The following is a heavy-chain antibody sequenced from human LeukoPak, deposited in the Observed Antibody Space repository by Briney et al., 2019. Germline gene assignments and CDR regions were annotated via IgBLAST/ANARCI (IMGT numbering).Heavy chain of an antibody. CDR3: ASGIVVVPAAGAFDI. V-gene: IGHV5-51*01. J-gene: IGHJ3*02. CDR1: GYSFTSYW. D-gene: IGHD2-2*01. Sequence: GESLKISCQGSGYSFTSYWIGWVRQMPGKGLEWMGIIYPGDSDTRYSPSFQGQVTISADKSISTAYLQWSSLKASDTAMYYCASGIVVVPAAGAFDIWGQGTMVTVSS. CDR2: IYPGDSDT.